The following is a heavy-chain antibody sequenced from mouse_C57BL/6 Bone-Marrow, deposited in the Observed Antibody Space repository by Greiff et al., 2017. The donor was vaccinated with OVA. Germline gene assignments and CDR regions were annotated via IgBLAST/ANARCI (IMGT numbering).Heavy chain of an antibody. CDR3: TTGYDGIAY. CDR1: GFNIKDDY. D-gene: IGHD2-2*01. CDR2: IDPENGDT. J-gene: IGHJ3*01. Sequence: EVQLQQSGAELVRPGASVKLSCTASGFNIKDDYMHWVKQRPEQGLEWIGWIDPENGDTEYASKFQGKATITADTSSNTAYLQLSSLTSEDTAVYYCTTGYDGIAYWGQGTLVTVSA. V-gene: IGHV14-4*01.